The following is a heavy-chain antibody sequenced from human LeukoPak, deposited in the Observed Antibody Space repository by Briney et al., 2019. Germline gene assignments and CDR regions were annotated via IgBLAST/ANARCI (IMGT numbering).Heavy chain of an antibody. Sequence: SETLSLTCAVYVGSFSGYHWSWIRQPPGKGLEWIGEINHSGSTNYNPSLKSRVTISVDTSKNQFSLKLSSVTAADTAVYYCARGGYYGSGNDFRFDPWGQGTLVTVSS. D-gene: IGHD3-10*01. J-gene: IGHJ5*02. CDR2: INHSGST. CDR3: ARGGYYGSGNDFRFDP. V-gene: IGHV4-34*01. CDR1: VGSFSGYH.